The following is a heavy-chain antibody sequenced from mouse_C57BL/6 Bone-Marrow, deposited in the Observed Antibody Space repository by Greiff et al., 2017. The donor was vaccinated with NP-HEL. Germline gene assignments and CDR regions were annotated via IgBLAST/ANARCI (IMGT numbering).Heavy chain of an antibody. CDR1: GYSFTGYY. Sequence: VQLKESGPELVKPGASVKISCKASGYSFTGYYMNWVKQSPEKSLEWIGEINPSTGGTTYNQKFKAKATLTVDKSSITAYMQLKSLTSEDSAVYYCARGGYPFAYWGQGTLVTVSA. CDR2: INPSTGGT. V-gene: IGHV1-42*01. CDR3: ARGGYPFAY. J-gene: IGHJ3*01. D-gene: IGHD2-14*01.